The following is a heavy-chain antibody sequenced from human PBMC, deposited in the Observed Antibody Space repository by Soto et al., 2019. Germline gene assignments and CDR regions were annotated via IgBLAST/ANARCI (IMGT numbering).Heavy chain of an antibody. V-gene: IGHV5-51*01. D-gene: IGHD6-13*01. CDR2: IYPGDSDT. Sequence: PGESLKISCKGSGYSFTSYWIGWVRQMPGKGLEWMGIIYPGDSDTRYSPSFQGQVTISADKSISTAYLQWSSLKASDTAMYYCARHQATNPPVGYSSSWIPSGAYYYRDVWGKGTTVTVSS. J-gene: IGHJ6*03. CDR1: GYSFTSYW. CDR3: ARHQATNPPVGYSSSWIPSGAYYYRDV.